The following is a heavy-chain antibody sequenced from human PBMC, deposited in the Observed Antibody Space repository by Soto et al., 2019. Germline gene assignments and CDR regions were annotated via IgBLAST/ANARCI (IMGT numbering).Heavy chain of an antibody. CDR1: GYTFTNYY. CDR3: ARGLAAGDY. CDR2: INPNGGST. J-gene: IGHJ4*02. D-gene: IGHD6-13*01. Sequence: QVQLVQSGAEVKKPGASVKLSCKASGYTFTNYYIHWVRQAPGQGLEWMAIINPNGGSTNYAQKFQVRVTLTRDTSTSTVYMDLSSLKSEDTAVYYCARGLAAGDYWGQGTLVTVSS. V-gene: IGHV1-46*01.